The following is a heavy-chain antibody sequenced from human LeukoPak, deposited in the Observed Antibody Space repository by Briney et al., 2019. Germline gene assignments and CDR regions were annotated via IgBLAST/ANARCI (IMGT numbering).Heavy chain of an antibody. Sequence: PGGSLSLSCAASGFTFSSYAMSWVRPAPGKGLEWVSAISGSGGSTYYADSVKGRFTISRDNSKNTLYLQMNSLRAKDTAVYYCAKSAYYCTNGVCYRHFDYWGQGTLVTVSS. CDR3: AKSAYYCTNGVCYRHFDY. J-gene: IGHJ4*02. V-gene: IGHV3-23*01. CDR1: GFTFSSYA. D-gene: IGHD2-8*01. CDR2: ISGSGGST.